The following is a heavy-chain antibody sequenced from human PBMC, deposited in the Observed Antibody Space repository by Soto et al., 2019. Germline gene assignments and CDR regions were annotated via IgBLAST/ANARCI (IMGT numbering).Heavy chain of an antibody. CDR1: GGSIISSNFY. V-gene: IGHV4-39*01. CDR2: VEYGGST. J-gene: IGHJ5*02. Sequence: SETLSLTCTVSGGSIISSNFYWGWIRQPPGKGLEWIGSVEYGGSTYDNPSLKSRVTLSADTSKNQFSLKLTSVTAADTAIYYCARHVRGAVTMTWFDPWGHGTLVTVSS. D-gene: IGHD3-10*02. CDR3: ARHVRGAVTMTWFDP.